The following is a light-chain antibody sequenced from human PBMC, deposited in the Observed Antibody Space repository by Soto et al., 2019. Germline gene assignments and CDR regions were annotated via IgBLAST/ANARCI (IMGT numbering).Light chain of an antibody. CDR2: RNN. CDR1: SSNIGTNY. CDR3: SAWDDSLSGSV. V-gene: IGLV1-47*01. J-gene: IGLJ1*01. Sequence: QPVLTQPPSASGTPGQRVTISCSGSSSNIGTNYVYWYQHLPGTAPKLLIYRNNQRPSGVPDRFSGSRSDTSASLAISGLRSEDEADYFCSAWDDSLSGSVFGTGTKLTVL.